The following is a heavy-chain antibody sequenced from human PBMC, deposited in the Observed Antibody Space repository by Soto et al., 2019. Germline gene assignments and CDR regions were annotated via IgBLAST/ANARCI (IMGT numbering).Heavy chain of an antibody. V-gene: IGHV4-30-4*01. Sequence: QVQLQESGPGLVKPSQTLSLTCTVSGGSISSGDYYWSWIRQPPGKGLEWIGYIYYSGSTYYNPSLKCRVTIQVDTSKNQFPRKLSSVTAAATALYYCASNSYGYIFYYHWGQGTLATVCS. CDR1: GGSISSGDYY. CDR3: ASNSYGYIFYYH. D-gene: IGHD5-18*01. J-gene: IGHJ5*02. CDR2: IYYSGST.